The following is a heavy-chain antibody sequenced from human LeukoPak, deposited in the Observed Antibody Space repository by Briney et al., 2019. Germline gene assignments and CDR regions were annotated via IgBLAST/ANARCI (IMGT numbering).Heavy chain of an antibody. CDR1: GSPFSGYA. CDR2: ISGSGGST. J-gene: IGHJ4*02. CDR3: AKGKVEQWGVPEY. Sequence: GGPLSLSFAAPGSPFSGYAMSGVGQPPGKGLGGVADISGSGGSTHYADSVKGRFTISRDNSKNTLYLQVNSLRAEDTAVYYCAKGKVEQWGVPEYWGQGTLVTVSS. V-gene: IGHV3-23*01. D-gene: IGHD1/OR15-1a*01.